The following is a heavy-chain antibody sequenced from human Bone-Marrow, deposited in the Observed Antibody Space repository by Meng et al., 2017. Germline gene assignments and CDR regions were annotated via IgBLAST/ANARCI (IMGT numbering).Heavy chain of an antibody. Sequence: SLKISCAASGFTFDDYAMHWVRQAPGKGLEWVSGISWNSGSIGYADSVKGRFTISRDNAKNSLYLQMNSLRAEDTALYYCAKDIRAARDRRYGMDVWGQGTTVSVS. CDR1: GFTFDDYA. CDR2: ISWNSGSI. V-gene: IGHV3-9*01. CDR3: AKDIRAARDRRYGMDV. D-gene: IGHD6-6*01. J-gene: IGHJ6*02.